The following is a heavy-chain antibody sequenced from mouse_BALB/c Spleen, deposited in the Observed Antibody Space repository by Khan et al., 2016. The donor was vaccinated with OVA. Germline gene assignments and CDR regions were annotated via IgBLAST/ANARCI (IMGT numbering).Heavy chain of an antibody. CDR3: ARAYYRYDGYYAMDY. Sequence: QVQLKQSGPGLVAPSQSLSITCNVSGFSLSRYNIHWVRQPPGKGLEWLGMIWGGGGTDYNSSLKSRLSISKDNSKSQVFLKMSSLQTDDTAMYYCARAYYRYDGYYAMDYGGQGTSGTVSS. V-gene: IGHV2-6-4*01. CDR1: GFSLSRYN. CDR2: IWGGGGT. J-gene: IGHJ4*01. D-gene: IGHD2-14*01.